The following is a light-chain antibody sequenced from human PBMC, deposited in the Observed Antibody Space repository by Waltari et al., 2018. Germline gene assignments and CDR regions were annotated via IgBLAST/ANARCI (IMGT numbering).Light chain of an antibody. J-gene: IGKJ1*01. CDR2: DAS. Sequence: DIVLTQFPGPLSLSPGERATLSCRASQSVSRTLAGYQQKPGQAPRLLIYDASTRATGIPDRFSGSGFGTDFSLTISRLEPEDFAVYYCQKYGTLPATFGQGTTVEIK. V-gene: IGKV3-20*01. CDR3: QKYGTLPAT. CDR1: QSVSRT.